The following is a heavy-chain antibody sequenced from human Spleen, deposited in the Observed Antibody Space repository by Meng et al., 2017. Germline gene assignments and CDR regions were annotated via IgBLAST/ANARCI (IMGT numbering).Heavy chain of an antibody. D-gene: IGHD4-11*01. Sequence: QAQLQQWGAGLLKPSETLSLTCVVSGGSFIVYYWSWIRQPPGKGLEWIGEINHSGSTNYNPSLESRATISVDTSQNNLSLKLSSVTAADSAVYYCARGPTTMAHDFDYWGQGTLVTVSS. V-gene: IGHV4-34*01. CDR2: INHSGST. CDR3: ARGPTTMAHDFDY. CDR1: GGSFIVYY. J-gene: IGHJ4*02.